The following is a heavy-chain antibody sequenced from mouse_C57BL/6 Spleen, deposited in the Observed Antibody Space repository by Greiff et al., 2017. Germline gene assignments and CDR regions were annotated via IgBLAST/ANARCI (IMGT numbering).Heavy chain of an antibody. V-gene: IGHV1-22*01. J-gene: IGHJ1*03. D-gene: IGHD2-5*01. CDR2: INPNNGGT. Sequence: EVQVVESGPELVKPGASVKMSCKASGYTFTDYNMHWVKQSHGKSLEWIGYINPNNGGTSYNQKFKGKATLTVNKSSSTAYMELRSLTSEDSAVYYCARLGSNYGDFDVWGTGTTVTVSS. CDR1: GYTFTDYN. CDR3: ARLGSNYGDFDV.